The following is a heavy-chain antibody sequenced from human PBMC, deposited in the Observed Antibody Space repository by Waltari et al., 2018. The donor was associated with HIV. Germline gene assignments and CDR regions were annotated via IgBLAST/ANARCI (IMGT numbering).Heavy chain of an antibody. V-gene: IGHV3-23*03. CDR1: GFNFDNFA. CDR2: MDDGGTTT. D-gene: IGHD2-2*02. J-gene: IGHJ4*02. CDR3: AQDGGSYRGFYKGTSQLLN. Sequence: DVNLLESGGGLVQPGGSLRLSCTASGFNFDNFAMSWVRQAPGKGLQWVISMDDGGTTTYSADSVRGRFSVSRDNGKKKIFLQMNSLRVEDSGVYYCAQDGGSYRGFYKGTSQLLNWGRGALVTVSS.